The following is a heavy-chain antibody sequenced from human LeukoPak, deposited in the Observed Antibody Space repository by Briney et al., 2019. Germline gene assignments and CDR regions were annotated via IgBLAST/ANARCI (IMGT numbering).Heavy chain of an antibody. CDR3: AKEAGTHSSGWPGPLWYFDY. V-gene: IGHV3-23*01. D-gene: IGHD6-19*01. J-gene: IGHJ4*02. CDR1: GFTFSSYA. Sequence: GGSLRLSCAASGFTFSSYAMSWVRQAPGKGLEWVSAISGSGGSTYYADSVKGRFTISRDNSKNTLYLQMNSLRAEDTAVYYCAKEAGTHSSGWPGPLWYFDYWGQGTLVTVSS. CDR2: ISGSGGST.